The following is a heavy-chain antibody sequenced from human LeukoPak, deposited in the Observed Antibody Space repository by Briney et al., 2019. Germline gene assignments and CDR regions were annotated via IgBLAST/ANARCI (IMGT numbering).Heavy chain of an antibody. D-gene: IGHD3-10*01. V-gene: IGHV4-4*02. CDR3: AREFYYYGSGSHVYYFDY. J-gene: IGHJ4*02. CDR2: IYYSGST. Sequence: PSETLSLTCAVSGGSISSSNWWSWVRQPPGKGLEWIGYIYYSGSTNYNPSLKSRVTISVDTSKNQFSLKLSSVTAADTAVCYCAREFYYYGSGSHVYYFDYWGQGTLVTVSS. CDR1: GGSISSSNW.